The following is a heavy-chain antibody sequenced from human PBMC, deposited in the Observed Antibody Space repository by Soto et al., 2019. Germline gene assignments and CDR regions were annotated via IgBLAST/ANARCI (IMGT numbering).Heavy chain of an antibody. D-gene: IGHD3-22*01. Sequence: SETLSLTCAVYGESFSGYYWSWIRQPPGKGLEWIGEIFHGGSTNYSPSLKSRVTIQVDTSKNHVSLELNSVTAADTAVYYCARPQYESNTFYHFFDYWGQGTLVTVSS. CDR2: IFHGGST. CDR1: GESFSGYY. CDR3: ARPQYESNTFYHFFDY. V-gene: IGHV4-34*12. J-gene: IGHJ4*02.